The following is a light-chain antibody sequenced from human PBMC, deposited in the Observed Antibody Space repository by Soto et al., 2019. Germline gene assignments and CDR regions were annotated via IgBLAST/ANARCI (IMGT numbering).Light chain of an antibody. CDR2: NVY. CDR3: SAYTVSRTYV. CDR1: SSDAGAYNF. Sequence: VLTQPASVSGSPGQAITISCTGTSSDAGAYNFVSWHQQHPGKAPKLMIYNVYDRPSGISYRFSGSKSGNTASLTISGLQGEDEADYYCSAYTVSRTYVFGTGPKVTVL. V-gene: IGLV2-14*03. J-gene: IGLJ1*01.